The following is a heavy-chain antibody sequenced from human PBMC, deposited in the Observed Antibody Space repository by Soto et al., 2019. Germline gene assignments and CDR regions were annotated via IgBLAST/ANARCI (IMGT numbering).Heavy chain of an antibody. CDR2: MSANGDNQ. J-gene: IGHJ4*02. Sequence: QVELVESGGGVVQSGGSLRLSCAAPGFSFSIHALHWVRQAPGEGLEWVAVMSANGDNQYYADSVKGRFTISRDTSKSTLSLQMTSLRPEDTAVYYLASGAAFYYATCRYWGQGTLFTVSS. D-gene: IGHD3-10*01. V-gene: IGHV3-30-3*01. CDR3: ASGAAFYYATCRY. CDR1: GFSFSIHA.